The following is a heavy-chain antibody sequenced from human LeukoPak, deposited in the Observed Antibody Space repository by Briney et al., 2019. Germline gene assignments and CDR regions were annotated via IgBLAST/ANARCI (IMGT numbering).Heavy chain of an antibody. J-gene: IGHJ3*02. Sequence: SGPTLVNPTQTLTLTCTFSGFSLTTSGMCVSWIRQPPGKALEWLARIDWDDDKYYSPSLKTRLTISKDTSKNQVVLTMTNMDPVDTATYYCARIRIGAAGGDAFDIWGRGTMVTVSS. CDR3: ARIRIGAAGGDAFDI. CDR1: GFSLTTSGMC. D-gene: IGHD6-13*01. V-gene: IGHV2-70*11. CDR2: IDWDDDK.